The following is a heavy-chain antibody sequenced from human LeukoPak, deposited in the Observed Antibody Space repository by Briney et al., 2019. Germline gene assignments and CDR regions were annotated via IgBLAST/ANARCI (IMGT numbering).Heavy chain of an antibody. Sequence: ASVKVSCKASGYTFTSYEINWVRQATGQGLEWMGWMNPNSGNTGYAQKFQGRVTMTRNTSISTAYMELSSLRADDTAVYYCARKYLYGSGKPHFDYWGQGTLVTVSS. CDR2: MNPNSGNT. D-gene: IGHD3-10*01. CDR1: GYTFTSYE. CDR3: ARKYLYGSGKPHFDY. J-gene: IGHJ4*02. V-gene: IGHV1-8*01.